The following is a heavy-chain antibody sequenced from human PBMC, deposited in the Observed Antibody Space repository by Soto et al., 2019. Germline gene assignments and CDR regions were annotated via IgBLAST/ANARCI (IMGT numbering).Heavy chain of an antibody. D-gene: IGHD6-19*01. CDR1: GYTFTSYG. J-gene: IGHJ6*02. Sequence: QVQLVQSGAEVKKPGASVKVSCKASGYTFTSYGISWVRQAPGQGLEWMGWISAYNSNTNYAQKLQGRVTMTTDTSTSTAYMELRSLRSDDTAVYYCARAPRSVGGWKDYYYGMDVWGQGTTVTVSS. CDR2: ISAYNSNT. V-gene: IGHV1-18*01. CDR3: ARAPRSVGGWKDYYYGMDV.